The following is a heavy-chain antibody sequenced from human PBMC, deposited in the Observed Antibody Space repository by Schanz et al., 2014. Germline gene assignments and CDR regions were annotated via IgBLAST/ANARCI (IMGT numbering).Heavy chain of an antibody. D-gene: IGHD1-7*01. V-gene: IGHV3-74*01. J-gene: IGHJ4*02. CDR2: INSDGTTT. Sequence: DVQLVESGGGLVQPGGSLRLSCAASGFIVSDNYMHWVRQAPGKGLEWVSHINSDGTTTTYADSVKGRFTISRDNAENTLYLQMNSLRVEDTAVYYCAMGGYQLHHWGQGTLVTVSS. CDR3: AMGGYQLHH. CDR1: GFIVSDNY.